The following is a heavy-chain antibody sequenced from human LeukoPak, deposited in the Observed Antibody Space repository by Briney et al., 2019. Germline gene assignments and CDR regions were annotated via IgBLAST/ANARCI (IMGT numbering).Heavy chain of an antibody. CDR1: GFTSSSYA. CDR2: IRGSGGST. J-gene: IGHJ4*02. V-gene: IGHV3-23*01. D-gene: IGHD1-7*01. Sequence: GRSLRLSCAASGFTSSSYAMSWVRQAPGKGLEWVSTIRGSGGSTYYADSVKGRFSISRDNSKSTLYLQMNSLRTEDTAVYYCAKDQYNWNFEVSGPYDYWGQGSLVTVSS. CDR3: AKDQYNWNFEVSGPYDY.